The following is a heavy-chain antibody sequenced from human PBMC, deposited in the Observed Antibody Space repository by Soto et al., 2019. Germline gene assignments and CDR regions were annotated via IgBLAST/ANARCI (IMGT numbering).Heavy chain of an antibody. V-gene: IGHV4-59*01. J-gene: IGHJ4*02. CDR1: GGSISSYY. CDR2: IYYSGST. Sequence: SETLSLTCTVSGGSISSYYWSWIRQPPGKGLEWIGYIYYSGSTNYNPSLKSRVTISVDTSKNQFSLKLSSVTAADTAVYYCARAGVGYCSSTSCYGDKAKFDYWGQGTLVTVSS. CDR3: ARAGVGYCSSTSCYGDKAKFDY. D-gene: IGHD2-2*01.